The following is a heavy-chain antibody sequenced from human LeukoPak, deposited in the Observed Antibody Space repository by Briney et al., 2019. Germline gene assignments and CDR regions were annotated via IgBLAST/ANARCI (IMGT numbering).Heavy chain of an antibody. CDR2: SYYSGNT. Sequence: SETLSLTCTVSGVSISSSNSYWGWIRQPPGKGLEWIGSSYYSGNTYYNASLKSQVSISIDTSKNQFSLKLTSVTAADTAVYYCARQTGSGLFILPGGQGTLVTVSS. CDR1: GVSISSSNSY. V-gene: IGHV4-39*01. J-gene: IGHJ4*02. D-gene: IGHD3/OR15-3a*01. CDR3: ARQTGSGLFILP.